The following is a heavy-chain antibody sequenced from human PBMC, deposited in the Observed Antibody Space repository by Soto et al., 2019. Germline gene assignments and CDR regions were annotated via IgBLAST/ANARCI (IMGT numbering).Heavy chain of an antibody. Sequence: GGSLRLSCAASGFTFDDYTMHWVRQAPGKGLEWVSLISWDGGSTYYADSVKGRFTISRDNSKNSLYLQMNSLRTEDTALYYCAKDMGRYDILYYYYGMDVWGQGTTVTVSS. J-gene: IGHJ6*02. D-gene: IGHD3-9*01. CDR2: ISWDGGST. CDR3: AKDMGRYDILYYYYGMDV. CDR1: GFTFDDYT. V-gene: IGHV3-43*01.